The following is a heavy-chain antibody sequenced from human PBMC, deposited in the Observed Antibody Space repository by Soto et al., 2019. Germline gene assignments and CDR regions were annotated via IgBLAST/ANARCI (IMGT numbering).Heavy chain of an antibody. Sequence: GGSLRLSCAASGFTFSSYDMHWVRQATGKGLEWVSAIGTAGDTYYPGSVKGRFTISRENAKNSLYLQMNSLRAGDTAVYYCARGTYTAGWFDPWGQGTLVTVSS. CDR2: IGTAGDT. D-gene: IGHD4-4*01. CDR1: GFTFSSYD. J-gene: IGHJ5*02. CDR3: ARGTYTAGWFDP. V-gene: IGHV3-13*01.